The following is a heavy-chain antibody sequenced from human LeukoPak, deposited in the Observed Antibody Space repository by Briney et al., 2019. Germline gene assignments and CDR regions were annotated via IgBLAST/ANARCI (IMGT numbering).Heavy chain of an antibody. CDR1: GFTFSSYA. CDR3: VKHLPHIVVVITEHPIDAFDI. V-gene: IGHV3-23*01. D-gene: IGHD3-22*01. Sequence: GGSLRLSCAASGFTFSSYAMSWVRQAPGKGLEWVSAISGSGGSTYYADSVKGRFTISRDNSKNTLYLQMNSLRAEDTAVYYCVKHLPHIVVVITEHPIDAFDIWGQGTMVTVSS. J-gene: IGHJ3*02. CDR2: ISGSGGST.